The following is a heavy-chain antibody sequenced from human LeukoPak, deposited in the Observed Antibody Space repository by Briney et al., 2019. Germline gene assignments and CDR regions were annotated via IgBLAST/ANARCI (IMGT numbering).Heavy chain of an antibody. D-gene: IGHD2-15*01. J-gene: IGHJ4*02. Sequence: ASVKVSCKASGYTFTSYDINWVRQAPGQGLEWMGWISAYNGNTNYAQKLQGRVTMTTDTSTSTAYMELRSLRSDDTAVYYCARDRDPIGYCSGGSCFGLDYWGQGTPVTVSS. CDR2: ISAYNGNT. CDR1: GYTFTSYD. V-gene: IGHV1-18*01. CDR3: ARDRDPIGYCSGGSCFGLDY.